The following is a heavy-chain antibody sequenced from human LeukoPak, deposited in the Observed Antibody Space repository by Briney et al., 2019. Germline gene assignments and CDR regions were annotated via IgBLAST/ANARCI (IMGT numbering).Heavy chain of an antibody. CDR2: LYYGENS. CDR1: GGSISIISSSTYY. J-gene: IGHJ4*02. D-gene: IGHD6-25*01. CDR3: ARQLPTAAADTRGYFDY. Sequence: KPSETLSLTCTVSGGSISIISSSTYYWGWIRQAPGKGLERIGSLYYGENSHYNPSLKSRATLSVDTSNNQFSLKLTSVTAADAAVYFCARQLPTAAADTRGYFDYWGQGTVVTVSS. V-gene: IGHV4-39*01.